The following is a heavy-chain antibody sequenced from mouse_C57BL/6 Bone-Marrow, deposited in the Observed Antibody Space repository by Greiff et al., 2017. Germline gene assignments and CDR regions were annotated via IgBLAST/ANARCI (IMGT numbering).Heavy chain of an antibody. V-gene: IGHV1-63*01. Sequence: VHLVESGAELVRPGTSVKMSCKASGYTFTNYWIGWAKQRPGHGLEWIGDIYPGGGYTNYNEKFKGKATLTADKSSSTAYMQFSSLTSEDSAIYYCACTTALSPWFAYWGQGTLVTVSA. D-gene: IGHD1-2*01. CDR3: ACTTALSPWFAY. CDR2: IYPGGGYT. CDR1: GYTFTNYW. J-gene: IGHJ3*01.